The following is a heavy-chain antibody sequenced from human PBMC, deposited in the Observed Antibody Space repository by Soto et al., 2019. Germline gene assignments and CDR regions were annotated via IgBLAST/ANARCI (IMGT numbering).Heavy chain of an antibody. CDR2: IKQDGSEK. CDR3: ARDAGGPPPYYFDY. V-gene: IGHV3-7*01. CDR1: GFTFSSYW. D-gene: IGHD3-16*01. J-gene: IGHJ4*02. Sequence: GGSLRLSCAASGFTFSSYWMSWVRQAPGKGLEWVANIKQDGSEKYYVDSVKGRFTISRDNAKNSLYLQMNSLRAEDTAVYYCARDAGGPPPYYFDYWGQGTLVTVSS.